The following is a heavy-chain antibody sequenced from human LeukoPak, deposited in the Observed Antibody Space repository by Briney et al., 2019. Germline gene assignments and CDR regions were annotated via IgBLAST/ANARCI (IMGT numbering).Heavy chain of an antibody. CDR1: GFTFDDYA. CDR3: AKAPYYYGMDV. Sequence: GRSLRLSCAASGFTFDDYAMHWVRQAPGKGLEWVSGISWNSGSIGYADSVKGRFTISRDNAKNSLHLQMNSLRAEDTALYYCAKAPYYYGMDVWGQGTTVTVSS. V-gene: IGHV3-9*01. CDR2: ISWNSGSI. J-gene: IGHJ6*02.